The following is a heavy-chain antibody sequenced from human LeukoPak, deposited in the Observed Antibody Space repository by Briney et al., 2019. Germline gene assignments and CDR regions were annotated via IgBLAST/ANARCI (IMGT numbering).Heavy chain of an antibody. Sequence: SETLSLTCTVSGYSISSGYYWGWIRQPPGKGLEWIGSIYHSGSTYYNPSLKSRVTISVDTSKNQFSLKLSSVTAADTAVYYCARVIRKSYDSSGYYYLVRSFDYWGQGTLVTVSS. J-gene: IGHJ4*02. CDR2: IYHSGST. CDR1: GYSISSGYY. V-gene: IGHV4-38-2*02. CDR3: ARVIRKSYDSSGYYYLVRSFDY. D-gene: IGHD3-22*01.